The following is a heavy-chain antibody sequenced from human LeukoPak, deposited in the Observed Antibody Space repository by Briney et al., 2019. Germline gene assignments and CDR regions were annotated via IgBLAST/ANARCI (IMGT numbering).Heavy chain of an antibody. CDR2: IKQDGSEK. V-gene: IGHV3-7*01. CDR3: ARDRGRGFDL. Sequence: GGSLRLSCAASGFTFGSYWMSWVRQAPGKGLEWVANIKQDGSEKSYVDSVRGRFTVSKDNAKSSLYLQMNSLRADDTAVYYCARDRGRGFDLWGQGTLVTVSS. J-gene: IGHJ5*02. CDR1: GFTFGSYW.